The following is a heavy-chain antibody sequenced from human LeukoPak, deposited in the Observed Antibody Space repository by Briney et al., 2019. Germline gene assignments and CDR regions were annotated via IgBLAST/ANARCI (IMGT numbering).Heavy chain of an antibody. D-gene: IGHD2-15*01. CDR2: INPTAGST. J-gene: IGHJ4*02. CDR1: GSTFTGYY. CDR3: VRHRVVADY. Sequence: ASVKVSCKPSGSTFTGYYIICIRQAPGQGLEWMGIINPTAGSTTYAQKFQGRVIMTRDTSTSTVYMELSSLTSDDTAVDRVVRHRVVADYCGQGTLVTVSS. V-gene: IGHV1-46*01.